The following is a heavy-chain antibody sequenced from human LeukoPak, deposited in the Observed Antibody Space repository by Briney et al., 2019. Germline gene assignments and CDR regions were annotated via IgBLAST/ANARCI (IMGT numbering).Heavy chain of an antibody. J-gene: IGHJ4*02. Sequence: GGSLRLSCSVSGFTFSFYAMSWVRQAPGKGLEWVANIKQDGSEKYYVDSVKGRFTISRDNAKNSLYLQMNSLRAEDTAVYYCARDRLAGVGATPRPLYYWGQGTLVTVSS. CDR3: ARDRLAGVGATPRPLYY. V-gene: IGHV3-7*01. CDR2: IKQDGSEK. D-gene: IGHD1-26*01. CDR1: GFTFSFYA.